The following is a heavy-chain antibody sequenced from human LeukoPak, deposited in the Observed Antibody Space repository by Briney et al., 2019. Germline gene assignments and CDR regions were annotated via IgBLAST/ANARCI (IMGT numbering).Heavy chain of an antibody. V-gene: IGHV3-53*01. CDR2: IYSGGST. Sequence: PGGSLRLSCAASGFTVSSNYMSWVRQAPGKGLEWVSVIYSGGSTHYADSVKGRFTISRDNSKNTLYLQMNSLRAEDTAVYYCARDRVEMATSTLDYYGMDVWGQGTTVTVSS. CDR3: ARDRVEMATSTLDYYGMDV. CDR1: GFTVSSNY. D-gene: IGHD5-24*01. J-gene: IGHJ6*02.